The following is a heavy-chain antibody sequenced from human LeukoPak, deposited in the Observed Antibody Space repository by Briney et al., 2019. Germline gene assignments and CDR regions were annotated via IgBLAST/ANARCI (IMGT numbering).Heavy chain of an antibody. CDR2: ISGSGGST. CDR1: GFTFSSYA. Sequence: GGSLRLSCAASGFTFSSYAMSWVRQAPGKGQEWVSAISGSGGSTYYADSVKGRFTISRDNSKNTLYLQMNSLRAEDTAVYYCANRRRSYYGSGSYPRYWGQGTLVTASS. J-gene: IGHJ4*02. CDR3: ANRRRSYYGSGSYPRY. D-gene: IGHD3-10*01. V-gene: IGHV3-23*01.